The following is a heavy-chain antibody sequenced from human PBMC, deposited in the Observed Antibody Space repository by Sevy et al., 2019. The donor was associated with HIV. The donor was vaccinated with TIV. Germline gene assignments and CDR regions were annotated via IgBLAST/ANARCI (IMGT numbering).Heavy chain of an antibody. D-gene: IGHD3-10*01. V-gene: IGHV3-21*01. Sequence: GGSLRLSCAASGFTFSSYSMNWVRQAPGKGLEWVSSISSSSSYIYDADSVKGRFTISRDNAKNSLYLQMNSLRAEDTAVYYCATTAGYYTTYRGQGTLVTVSS. CDR2: ISSSSSYI. CDR3: ATTAGYYTTY. CDR1: GFTFSSYS. J-gene: IGHJ4*02.